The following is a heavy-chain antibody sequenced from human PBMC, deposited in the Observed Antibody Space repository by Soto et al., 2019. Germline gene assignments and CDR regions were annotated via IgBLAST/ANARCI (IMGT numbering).Heavy chain of an antibody. J-gene: IGHJ1*01. CDR1: GCSISSGYY. D-gene: IGHD2-2*01. CDR3: AVGYCGSSSCSREYFQH. Sequence: EDQSRTCSVSGCSISSGYYWSWIRQPPGKGLEWIGTIYHSGSTFHNPSLKSRVTISVDTSKNQFSLKLRSVTAADTAVYYCAVGYCGSSSCSREYFQHWGQGTLATVYS. V-gene: IGHV4-38-2*01. CDR2: IYHSGST.